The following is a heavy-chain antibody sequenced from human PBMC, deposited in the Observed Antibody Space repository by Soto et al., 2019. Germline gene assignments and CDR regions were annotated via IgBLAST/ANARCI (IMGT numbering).Heavy chain of an antibody. V-gene: IGHV4-34*01. Sequence: ASETLSLTCAVYGGSFSGYYWSWIRQPPGKGLEWIGEINHSGSTNYNPSLKSRVTISVDTSKNQFSLKLSSVTAADTAVYYCARGPGGGYGSEYGMDVWGQGTTVTVSS. CDR3: ARGPGGGYGSEYGMDV. CDR2: INHSGST. CDR1: GGSFSGYY. J-gene: IGHJ6*02. D-gene: IGHD5-12*01.